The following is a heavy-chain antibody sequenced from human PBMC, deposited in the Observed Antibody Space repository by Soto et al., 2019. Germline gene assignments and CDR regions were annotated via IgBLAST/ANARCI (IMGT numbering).Heavy chain of an antibody. CDR1: GFTFSSYE. D-gene: IGHD6-19*01. CDR2: ISSSGNTI. J-gene: IGHJ4*02. V-gene: IGHV3-48*03. Sequence: EVQLVESGGGFVQPGGSLRLSCAASGFTFSSYEMDWVRQAPGKGLEWVSYISSSGNTIYYADSVKGRFTVSRDNAKNSLYLQMNSLRAEDTAVYYCARKVGSGWFDYWGQGTLATVSS. CDR3: ARKVGSGWFDY.